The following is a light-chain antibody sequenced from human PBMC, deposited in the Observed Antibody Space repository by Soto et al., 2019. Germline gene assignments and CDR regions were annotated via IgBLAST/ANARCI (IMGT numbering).Light chain of an antibody. Sequence: DIVMTQSPDSLAVSLGERATINCKSSQSVLYSPNNKNYLAWYQQKPGQPPKLLIYWASTRESGVPDRFSGSGSRADFTLTISSLQAEDVAVYYCQQYSGTPRTFGQGTKVEIK. V-gene: IGKV4-1*01. CDR2: WAS. CDR1: QSVLYSPNNKNY. CDR3: QQYSGTPRT. J-gene: IGKJ1*01.